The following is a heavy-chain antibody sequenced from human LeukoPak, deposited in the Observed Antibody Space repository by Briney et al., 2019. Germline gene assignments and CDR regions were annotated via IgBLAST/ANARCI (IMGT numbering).Heavy chain of an antibody. Sequence: GASVKVSCKASGYTFTSYGISWVRQAPGQGLEWMGGIIPIFGTATYAQKFQGRVTITADESTSTAYMELSSLRSEDTAVYYCARDRGEEQHIKYYYYYYMDVWGKGTTVTVSS. CDR2: IIPIFGTA. CDR1: GYTFTSYG. J-gene: IGHJ6*03. D-gene: IGHD3-16*01. CDR3: ARDRGEEQHIKYYYYYYMDV. V-gene: IGHV1-69*13.